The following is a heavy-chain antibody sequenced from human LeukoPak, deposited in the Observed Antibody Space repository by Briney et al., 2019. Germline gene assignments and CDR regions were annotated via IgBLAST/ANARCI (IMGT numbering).Heavy chain of an antibody. V-gene: IGHV4-59*01. Sequence: SETLSLTCTVSGGSISSYYWSWIRQPPGKGLEWIGYIYYSGSTNYNPSLKSRVTISVDTSKNQFSLKLSSVTAADTAVYYCARAAGYGGNSGRFFDYWGQGTLVTVSS. D-gene: IGHD4-23*01. J-gene: IGHJ4*02. CDR1: GGSISSYY. CDR3: ARAAGYGGNSGRFFDY. CDR2: IYYSGST.